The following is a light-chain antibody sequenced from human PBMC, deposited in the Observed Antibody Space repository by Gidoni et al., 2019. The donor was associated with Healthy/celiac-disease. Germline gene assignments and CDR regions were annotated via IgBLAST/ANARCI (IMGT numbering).Light chain of an antibody. V-gene: IGKV3-11*01. J-gene: IGKJ2*04. CDR3: QQRSNWPPTCS. Sequence: EIVFTQSPATLSLSPGERATLSCRASQSVSSYLAWYQQKPGQAPRLLIYDASNRATGIPARFSGSGSGTDFTLTISSLEPEDFAVYYCQQRSNWPPTCSFGQGTKLEIK. CDR1: QSVSSY. CDR2: DAS.